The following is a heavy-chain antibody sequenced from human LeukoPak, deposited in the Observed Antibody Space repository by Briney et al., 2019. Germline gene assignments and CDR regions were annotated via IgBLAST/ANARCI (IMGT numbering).Heavy chain of an antibody. CDR2: THTSGTT. Sequence: SETLSLTRTVSGGSISSYYWTWIRQPAGKGLEWIGRTHTSGTTNHNPSLKSRVTMSVDTSNNHLSLKLSSVTAADTAVYYCARETEVPGGRSWDFWGQGTLVTVSS. CDR3: ARETEVPGGRSWDF. CDR1: GGSISSYY. V-gene: IGHV4-4*07. J-gene: IGHJ4*02. D-gene: IGHD6-19*01.